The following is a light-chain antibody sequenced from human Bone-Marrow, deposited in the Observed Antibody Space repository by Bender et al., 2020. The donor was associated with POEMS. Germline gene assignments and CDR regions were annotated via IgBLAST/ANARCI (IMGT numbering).Light chain of an antibody. CDR3: QVWDSRSDHVL. CDR2: DDS. Sequence: SFVLTQPPSVSVAPGQTATIACGGTYFGGKSVHWYQQRPGQAPVLVVYDDSDRPAGIPERFSGSNSGSTATLTISWVEAGDEAEYFCQVWDSRSDHVLFGGGTKLTVL. CDR1: YFGGKS. J-gene: IGLJ2*01. V-gene: IGLV3-21*02.